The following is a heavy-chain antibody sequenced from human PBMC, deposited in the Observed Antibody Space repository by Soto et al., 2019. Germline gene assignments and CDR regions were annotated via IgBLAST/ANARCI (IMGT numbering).Heavy chain of an antibody. CDR2: ISSSSSTI. Sequence: ESGGGLVQPGGSLRLSCAASGFTFSSYSMNWVRQAPGKGLEWVSYISSSSSTIYYADSVKGRFTISRDNAKNSLYLQMNSLRDEDTAVYYCATGIGIQLWPLYYGMDVWGQGTTVTVSS. CDR3: ATGIGIQLWPLYYGMDV. J-gene: IGHJ6*02. CDR1: GFTFSSYS. D-gene: IGHD5-18*01. V-gene: IGHV3-48*02.